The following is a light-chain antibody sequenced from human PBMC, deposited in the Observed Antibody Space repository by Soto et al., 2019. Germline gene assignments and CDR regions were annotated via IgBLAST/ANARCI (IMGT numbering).Light chain of an antibody. CDR3: LQHNSHPWT. J-gene: IGKJ1*01. CDR2: VAS. V-gene: IGKV1-17*01. CDR1: QDIKDH. Sequence: DIQMTQSPSSLSASVGDRVTLTCRVSQDIKDHLGWYQQKPGKAPKSLIYVASRLQSGVPPRFSGSGSGTEFTLTISSLQPEDLAAYLCLQHNSHPWTFGQGTKVEI.